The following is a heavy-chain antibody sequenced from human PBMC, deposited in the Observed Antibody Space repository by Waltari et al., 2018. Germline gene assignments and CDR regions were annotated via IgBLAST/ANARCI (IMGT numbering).Heavy chain of an antibody. CDR1: GFTFSSYS. D-gene: IGHD6-13*01. CDR3: ARDPSSSWTQDY. Sequence: EVQLVESGGGLVKPGGSLRLSCAASGFTFSSYSMNWVRQAPGKGLAWVSSISSSSRYIYYAESVKGRFTISRDNAKNSLYLQMNSLRAEDTAVYYCARDPSSSWTQDYWGQGTLVTVSS. CDR2: ISSSSRYI. J-gene: IGHJ4*02. V-gene: IGHV3-21*01.